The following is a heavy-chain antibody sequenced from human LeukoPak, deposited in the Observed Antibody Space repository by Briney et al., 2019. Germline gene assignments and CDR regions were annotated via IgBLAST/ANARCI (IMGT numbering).Heavy chain of an antibody. CDR1: GFTFSRYG. CDR3: AKGGSSSPYFDY. J-gene: IGHJ4*02. CDR2: IWYDGSNK. V-gene: IGHV3-33*06. Sequence: GGSLGRSCAASGFTFSRYGMHWVRQAPGKGLEWVAVIWYDGSNKYYADSVKGRFTISRDNSKNTLYLQMNSLRAEDTAVYYCAKGGSSSPYFDYWGQGTLVTVSS. D-gene: IGHD6-6*01.